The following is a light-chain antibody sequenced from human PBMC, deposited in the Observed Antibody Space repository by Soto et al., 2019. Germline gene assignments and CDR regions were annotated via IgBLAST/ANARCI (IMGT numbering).Light chain of an antibody. Sequence: QLVLTQPPSASGTPGQRITISCSGSSSNIGSNTVNWYQHLPGTAPKLLMYNNNQRPSGVPDRFSGSKSGISASLAISGLQSEDEADYYCAAWDDSLKGWVFGGGTKVTVL. V-gene: IGLV1-44*01. J-gene: IGLJ3*02. CDR1: SSNIGSNT. CDR3: AAWDDSLKGWV. CDR2: NNN.